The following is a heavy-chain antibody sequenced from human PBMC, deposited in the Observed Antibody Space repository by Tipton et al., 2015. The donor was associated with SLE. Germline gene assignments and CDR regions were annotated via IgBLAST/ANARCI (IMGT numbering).Heavy chain of an antibody. CDR3: ARTIQFGPGD. V-gene: IGHV4-39*01. J-gene: IGHJ4*02. CDR2: IYYSGST. CDR1: GDSISRSSHH. Sequence: TLSLTCTVSGDSISRSSHHWDWIRQAPGKGLDWIGNIYYSGSTYYDPSLKSRVTIFVDTSKNQFSLKMSSVTAADTAVYYCARTIQFGPGDWGRGTLVTVSS. D-gene: IGHD5-24*01.